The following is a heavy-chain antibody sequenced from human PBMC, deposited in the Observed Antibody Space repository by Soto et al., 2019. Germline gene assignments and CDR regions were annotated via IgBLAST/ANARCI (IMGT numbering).Heavy chain of an antibody. CDR3: ARSGSRTVPISHYYYYYMDV. CDR2: IIPIFGTA. J-gene: IGHJ6*03. CDR1: GGTFSSYA. D-gene: IGHD3-10*01. Sequence: SVKVSCKASGGTFSSYAISWVRQAPGQGLEWMGGIIPIFGTANYAQKFQGRVTITADESTSTAYMELSSLRSEDTAVYYCARSGSRTVPISHYYYYYMDVWGKGTTVTVSS. V-gene: IGHV1-69*13.